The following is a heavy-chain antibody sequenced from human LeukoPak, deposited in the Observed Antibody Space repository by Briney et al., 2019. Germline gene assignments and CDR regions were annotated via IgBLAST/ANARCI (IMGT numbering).Heavy chain of an antibody. CDR3: ARDTSAYYYGSGSYSDWYFDL. CDR1: GGSVSSSSYY. Sequence: SETLSLTCTVSGGSVSSSSYYWSWIRQPPGKGLEWIGYIYYSGSTNYNPSLKSRVTISVDTSKNQFSLKLSSVTAADTAVYYCARDTSAYYYGSGSYSDWYFDLWGRGTLVTVSS. D-gene: IGHD3-10*01. V-gene: IGHV4-61*01. J-gene: IGHJ2*01. CDR2: IYYSGST.